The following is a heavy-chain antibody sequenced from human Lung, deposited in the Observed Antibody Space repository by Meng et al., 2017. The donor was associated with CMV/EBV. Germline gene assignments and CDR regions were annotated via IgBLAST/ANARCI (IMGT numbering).Heavy chain of an antibody. CDR3: ARGIFGVVDY. V-gene: IGHV4-38-2*02. D-gene: IGHD3-3*01. CDR1: DYSISSGFY. J-gene: IGHJ4*02. Sequence: GSLRLSCTVSDYSISSGFYWGCVRQPPGKGLEWIGSIHHTGSSYNPSLKSRVTLSVDTSKNQFSLKVTSVTAAVTAVYYCARGIFGVVDYWGQGTLVTVSS. CDR2: IHHTGSS.